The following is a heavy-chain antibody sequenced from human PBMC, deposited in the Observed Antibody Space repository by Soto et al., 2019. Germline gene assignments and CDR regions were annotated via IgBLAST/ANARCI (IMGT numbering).Heavy chain of an antibody. D-gene: IGHD3-3*01. CDR2: INSDGSST. J-gene: IGHJ6*02. Sequence: TPGKGLMWVSRINSDGSSTSYADSVKGRFTISRDNAKNTLYLQMNSLRAEDTAVYYCARDPLDFWSGYSSGLGYGMDVSGQGTTLTVPS. CDR3: ARDPLDFWSGYSSGLGYGMDV. V-gene: IGHV3-74*01.